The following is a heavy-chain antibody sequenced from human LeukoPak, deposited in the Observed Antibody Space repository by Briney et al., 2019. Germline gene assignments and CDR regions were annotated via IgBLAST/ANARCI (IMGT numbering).Heavy chain of an antibody. D-gene: IGHD3-16*01. CDR2: ISYDGDIT. CDR1: GFTFNRYT. V-gene: IGHV3-30*01. Sequence: GGSLRLSCAASGFTFNRYTMPWVRQAPGKGPEWLAVISYDGDITHYADSVKDRFTISRDNSKNTLFLQLNSLRGDDTAVYYCARDSTYFYDGGSSGPHYFDYWGQGTLVTVSS. CDR3: ARDSTYFYDGGSSGPHYFDY. J-gene: IGHJ4*02.